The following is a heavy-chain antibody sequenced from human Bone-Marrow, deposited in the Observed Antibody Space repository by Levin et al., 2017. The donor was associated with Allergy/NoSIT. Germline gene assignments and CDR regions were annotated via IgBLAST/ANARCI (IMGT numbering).Heavy chain of an antibody. CDR1: GFTFTNAW. Sequence: NSGGSLRLSCAVSGFTFTNAWMNWVRQAPGKGLEWVGRVKTDGGTTDYAAPVKGRFTISRDDSDNTLYLQMNSLKTEDTAVYYCSTGVAPRPSVAYWGQGTLVTVSS. D-gene: IGHD6-6*01. CDR3: STGVAPRPSVAY. J-gene: IGHJ4*02. V-gene: IGHV3-15*07. CDR2: VKTDGGTT.